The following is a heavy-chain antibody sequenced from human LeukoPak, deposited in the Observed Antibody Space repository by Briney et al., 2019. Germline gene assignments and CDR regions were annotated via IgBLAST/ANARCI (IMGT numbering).Heavy chain of an antibody. J-gene: IGHJ4*02. CDR3: AELPYYYGSGSGNY. CDR2: IKQDGSEK. V-gene: IGHV3-7*01. CDR1: GFTFSSYW. Sequence: PGGSLRLSCAASGFTFSSYWMSWVRQAPGKGLEWVANIKQDGSEKYYVDSVKGRFTISRDNAKNSLYLQMNSLGAEDTAVYYCAELPYYYGSGSGNYWGQGTLVTVSS. D-gene: IGHD3-10*01.